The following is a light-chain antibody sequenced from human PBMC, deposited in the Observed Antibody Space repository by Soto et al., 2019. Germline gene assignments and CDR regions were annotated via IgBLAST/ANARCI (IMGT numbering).Light chain of an antibody. Sequence: DIQMSQSPSTLSACLGDRVTITCRTSQSIDRWLAWYQQKPGKAPKVLIWDATTLESGVPSRFSATVSGTEFSLTITSLQPEDFATYYCQQSNTFGGGTKVDIK. CDR2: DAT. J-gene: IGKJ4*01. V-gene: IGKV1-5*01. CDR1: QSIDRW. CDR3: QQSNT.